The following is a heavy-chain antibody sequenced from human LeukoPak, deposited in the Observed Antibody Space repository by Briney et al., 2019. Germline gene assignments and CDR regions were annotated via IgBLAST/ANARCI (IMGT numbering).Heavy chain of an antibody. CDR2: INRDGSST. D-gene: IGHD6-19*01. J-gene: IGHJ4*02. Sequence: PGGTLRLSCAVSGFTLSSYLMHWVRQAPGKGLVWVSRINRDGSSTTYADSVKGRFTISRDNANNTLYLQMNSLRAEDTAVYYCARGPRGWYASDYWGQGTLVTVSS. V-gene: IGHV3-74*01. CDR1: GFTLSSYL. CDR3: ARGPRGWYASDY.